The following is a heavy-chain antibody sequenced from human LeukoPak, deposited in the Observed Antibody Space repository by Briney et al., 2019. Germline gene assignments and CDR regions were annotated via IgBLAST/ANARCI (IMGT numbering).Heavy chain of an antibody. CDR1: GGSIRSGGYY. V-gene: IGHV4-31*03. Sequence: SQTLPLTSTVSGGSIRSGGYYWSWIRQHPEKGLEWIGYIYYSGNTYYNPSLKSRVTICVDTSKNQFSLKLSSVTPADPAVYYCARVPNKGVHYFDYWGQGTLVTVSS. J-gene: IGHJ4*02. CDR2: IYYSGNT. CDR3: ARVPNKGVHYFDY. D-gene: IGHD1/OR15-1a*01.